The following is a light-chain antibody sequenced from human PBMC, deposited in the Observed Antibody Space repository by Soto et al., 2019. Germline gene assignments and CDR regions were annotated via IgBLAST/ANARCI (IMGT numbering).Light chain of an antibody. CDR3: QQFNSYPLFT. CDR2: DAS. Sequence: AIQLTQSPSSLSASVGDRVTITCRASQGISSALAWYQQKPGKAPKLLIYDASSLESVVPSRFSGSVSGTEFTLTISSLQPEDFATYYCQQFNSYPLFTFGRGSKVDIK. CDR1: QGISSA. J-gene: IGKJ3*01. V-gene: IGKV1-13*02.